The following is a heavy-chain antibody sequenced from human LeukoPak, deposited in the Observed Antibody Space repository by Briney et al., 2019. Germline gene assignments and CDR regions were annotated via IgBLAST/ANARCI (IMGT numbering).Heavy chain of an antibody. D-gene: IGHD5-24*01. J-gene: IGHJ4*02. CDR1: GYTFTSYY. Sequence: ALVMVSCKASGYTFTSYYMHWVRQAPGQGLEWMGIINPIGGSTIYAQKFQGRVTMTRDTSTSTVYMELSSLRSEDTAVYYCARALRMATIPGVNMNYFDYWGQGTLVTVSS. V-gene: IGHV1-46*01. CDR3: ARALRMATIPGVNMNYFDY. CDR2: INPIGGST.